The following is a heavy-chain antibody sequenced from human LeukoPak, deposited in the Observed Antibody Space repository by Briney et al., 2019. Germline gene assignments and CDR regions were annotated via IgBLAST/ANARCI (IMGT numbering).Heavy chain of an antibody. V-gene: IGHV1-69*05. Sequence: SVKVSCKASGGTFSSYAISWVRQAPGQRLEWMGGIIPIFGTANYAQKFQGRVTITTDESTSTAYMELSSLRSEDTAVYYCARTAVRVPAATNFDYWGQGTLVTVSS. CDR2: IIPIFGTA. CDR3: ARTAVRVPAATNFDY. D-gene: IGHD2-2*01. CDR1: GGTFSSYA. J-gene: IGHJ4*02.